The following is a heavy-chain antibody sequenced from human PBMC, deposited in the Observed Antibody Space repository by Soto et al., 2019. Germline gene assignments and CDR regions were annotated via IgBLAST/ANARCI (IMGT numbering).Heavy chain of an antibody. V-gene: IGHV4-61*03. CDR2: FYYTGST. Sequence: SETLSLTCTVSGGSVSSEHYYWNWIRQPPGKGLEWIGYFYYTGSTNYNPSLESRLTMSVDMSKNHFSLKLSSVTAADTAVYYCAGGTDGKKVAYWGQGTLVTSPQ. J-gene: IGHJ4*02. D-gene: IGHD5-12*01. CDR1: GGSVSSEHYY. CDR3: AGGTDGKKVAY.